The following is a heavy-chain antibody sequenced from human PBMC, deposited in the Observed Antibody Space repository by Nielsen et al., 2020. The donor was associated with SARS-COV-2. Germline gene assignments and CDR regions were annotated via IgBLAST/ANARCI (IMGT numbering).Heavy chain of an antibody. CDR1: GDSVSSNSAA. J-gene: IGHJ6*03. Sequence: SQTLSLTCAISGDSVSSNSAAWNWIRQSPSRGLEWLGRTYYRSKWYNDYAVSVKSRITINPDTSKNQFSLHLNSVTPEDTAVYYCARVRGAYGDYYYYYYTDVWGKGTTVTVSS. D-gene: IGHD4-17*01. CDR3: ARVRGAYGDYYYYYYTDV. V-gene: IGHV6-1*01. CDR2: TYYRSKWYN.